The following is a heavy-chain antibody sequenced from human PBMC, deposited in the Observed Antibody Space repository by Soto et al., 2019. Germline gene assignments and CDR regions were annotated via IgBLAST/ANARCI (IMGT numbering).Heavy chain of an antibody. V-gene: IGHV3-74*01. CDR3: ASGGSSLNFDS. J-gene: IGHJ4*02. Sequence: EVQLVESGGGLVQPGGSLRLSCAASGFTFRSYWMQWVRQAPGKGLVWDSWINSDGSSTSYADSVKGRFTISRDNAKNTLYLQMSSLRAEDTAVYYCASGGSSLNFDSWGQGTLVTVSS. CDR2: INSDGSST. CDR1: GFTFRSYW. D-gene: IGHD6-6*01.